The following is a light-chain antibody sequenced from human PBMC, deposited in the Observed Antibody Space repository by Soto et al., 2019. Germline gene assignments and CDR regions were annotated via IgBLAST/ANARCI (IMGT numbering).Light chain of an antibody. Sequence: DIQMTQSPSSLSASVGDRVTITCRAGQGIGYALGWYQQKPGTAPKRLIYGASILQNGVPSRFGGSGSGTEFTLTISSLQPEDFATYYCLQYNSPPLTFGQGTKVDIK. CDR2: GAS. J-gene: IGKJ1*01. CDR1: QGIGYA. V-gene: IGKV1-17*01. CDR3: LQYNSPPLT.